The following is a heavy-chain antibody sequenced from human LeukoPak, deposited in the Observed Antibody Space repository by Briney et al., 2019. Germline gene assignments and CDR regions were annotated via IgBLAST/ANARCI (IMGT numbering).Heavy chain of an antibody. J-gene: IGHJ4*02. CDR1: GFTFSSYA. CDR2: ISGSGGST. D-gene: IGHD6-19*01. V-gene: IGHV3-23*01. Sequence: GGSLRLSCAASGFTFSSYAMSWVRQAPGKGLEWVSAISGSGGSTYYADSVKGRFTISRDNSKNTLYLQMNSLRAEDTAVYYRAKVGQWLVLYYFDYWGQGTLVTVSS. CDR3: AKVGQWLVLYYFDY.